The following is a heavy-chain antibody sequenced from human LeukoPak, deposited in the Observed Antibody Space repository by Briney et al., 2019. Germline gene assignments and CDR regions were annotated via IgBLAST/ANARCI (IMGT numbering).Heavy chain of an antibody. V-gene: IGHV4-4*09. CDR1: GGSISSYY. CDR2: IYTSGST. CDR3: ARRMEGATVDI. D-gene: IGHD1-26*01. Sequence: SETLSLTCTVSGGSISSYYWSWIRQPPGKGLEWIGYIYTSGSTNYNPSLKSRVTISVGTSKNQFSLKLSSVTAADTAVYYCARRMEGATVDIWGQGTMVTVSS. J-gene: IGHJ3*02.